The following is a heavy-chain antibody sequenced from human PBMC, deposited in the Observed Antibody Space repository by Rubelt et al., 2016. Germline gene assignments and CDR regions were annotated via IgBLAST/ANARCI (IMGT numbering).Heavy chain of an antibody. CDR1: GSRFINQW. Sequence: EVQLVQSGTEVKKPGESLKISCKGSGSRFINQWIGWVRQMPGKGLEWMGIIYPGDSDTRYSPSFQGQVIISADKSITTAYLQWTSRKASDTAFYYCARHYSSSTEMDHWGQGTLVTVSS. V-gene: IGHV5-51*01. J-gene: IGHJ4*02. CDR3: ARHYSSSTEMDH. D-gene: IGHD4-11*01. CDR2: IYPGDSDT.